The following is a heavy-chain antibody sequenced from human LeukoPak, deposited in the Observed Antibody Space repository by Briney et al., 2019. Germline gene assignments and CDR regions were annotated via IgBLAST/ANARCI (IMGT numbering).Heavy chain of an antibody. D-gene: IGHD5-12*01. CDR3: ARVYSGYDYPFDF. CDR1: GGSVSSSSYY. CDR2: IYYSANT. J-gene: IGHJ4*02. V-gene: IGHV4-39*02. Sequence: NPSETLSLTCTVSGGSVSSSSYYWGWIRQPPGKGLEWIGNIYYSANTYYNPSLKSRVTISVDTSKNHFSLKLTSVTAADTAVYYCARVYSGYDYPFDFWGQGTLVTVSS.